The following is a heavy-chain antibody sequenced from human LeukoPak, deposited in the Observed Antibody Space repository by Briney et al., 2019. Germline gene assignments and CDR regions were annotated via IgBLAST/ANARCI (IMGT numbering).Heavy chain of an antibody. V-gene: IGHV3-74*01. CDR1: GFTFSSYW. Sequence: GGSLRLSCAASGFTFSSYWMHWVRQAPGKGLVWVSRINSDGSSTSYADSVKGRFTISRDNAKKTLYLQMNSLRAEDTAVYYCARAPRTYPPRFGEPWGQGTLVTVSS. D-gene: IGHD3-10*01. CDR2: INSDGSST. CDR3: ARAPRTYPPRFGEP. J-gene: IGHJ1*01.